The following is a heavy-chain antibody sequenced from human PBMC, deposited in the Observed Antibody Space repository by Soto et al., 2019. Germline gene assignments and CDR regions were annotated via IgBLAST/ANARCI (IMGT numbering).Heavy chain of an antibody. D-gene: IGHD3-22*01. J-gene: IGHJ6*02. CDR3: ARVIGYYYHMDG. CDR2: ISAYNGNT. CDR1: GYTFTTYD. V-gene: IGHV1-18*01. Sequence: ASVKVSCKASGYTFTTYDLSWVRQAPGQGLEWMGWISAYNGNTNYAQNLQGRVTMTTDTSTSTAYMELRSLRSDDTAVYYCARVIGYYYHMDGWGQGTTVTVSS.